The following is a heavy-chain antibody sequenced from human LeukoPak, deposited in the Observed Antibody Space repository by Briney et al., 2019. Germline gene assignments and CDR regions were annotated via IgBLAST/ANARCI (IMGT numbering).Heavy chain of an antibody. J-gene: IGHJ5*02. CDR1: GYSITSGYY. V-gene: IGHV4-38-2*02. CDR2: IYHSGST. D-gene: IGHD6-19*01. Sequence: PSETLSLTCTVSGYSITSGYYWGWIRQPPGKGLEWIGSIYHSGSTYYNPSLKSRVTISVDTSKNQFSLKLSSVTAADTAVYYCARVAAGKGYNWFDPWGQGTLVTVSS. CDR3: ARVAAGKGYNWFDP.